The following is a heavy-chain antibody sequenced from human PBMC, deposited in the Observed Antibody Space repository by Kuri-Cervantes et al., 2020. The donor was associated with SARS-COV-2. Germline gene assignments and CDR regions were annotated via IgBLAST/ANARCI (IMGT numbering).Heavy chain of an antibody. V-gene: IGHV4-39*07. Sequence: GSLRLSCTVSGGSISSSSYYWGRIRQPPGKGLEWIGSIYYSGSTYYNPSLKSRVTISVDTSKNQFSLKLSSVTAADTAVYYCARARIVGANVDAFDIWGQGTMVTVSS. CDR3: ARARIVGANVDAFDI. CDR1: GGSISSSSYY. CDR2: IYYSGST. J-gene: IGHJ3*02. D-gene: IGHD1-26*01.